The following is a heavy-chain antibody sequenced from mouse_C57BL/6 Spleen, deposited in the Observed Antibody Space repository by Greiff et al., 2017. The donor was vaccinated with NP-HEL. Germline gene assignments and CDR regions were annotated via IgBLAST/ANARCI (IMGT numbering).Heavy chain of an antibody. CDR1: GYTFTSYW. J-gene: IGHJ2*01. CDR3: AGTAQATFDY. Sequence: QVQLQQPGAELVKPGASVKLSCKASGYTFTSYWMQWVNQRPGQGLEWIGEIDPSDSYTNYNQKFKGKATLTVDTSSSTAYMQLSSLTSEDSAVYYCAGTAQATFDYWGQGTTLTVSS. CDR2: IDPSDSYT. D-gene: IGHD3-2*02. V-gene: IGHV1-50*01.